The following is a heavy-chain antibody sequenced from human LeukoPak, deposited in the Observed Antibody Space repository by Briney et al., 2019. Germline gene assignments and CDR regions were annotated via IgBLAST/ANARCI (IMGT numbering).Heavy chain of an antibody. CDR3: ARVFTIAVDFYYYYMDV. CDR2: IYSGGST. Sequence: QAGGSLRLSCAASGFTVSSNYMSWVRQAPGKGLEWVSVIYSGGSTYYADSVKGRFTISRDNSKNTLYLQMNSLRAEDTAVYYCARVFTIAVDFYYYYMDVWGKGTTVTISS. D-gene: IGHD6-19*01. V-gene: IGHV3-66*01. CDR1: GFTVSSNY. J-gene: IGHJ6*03.